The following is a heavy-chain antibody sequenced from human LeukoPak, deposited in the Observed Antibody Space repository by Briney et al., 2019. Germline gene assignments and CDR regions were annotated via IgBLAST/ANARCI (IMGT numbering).Heavy chain of an antibody. J-gene: IGHJ6*03. CDR3: ARAPPLDYMDV. Sequence: PGGSLRLSCAASGFVFNNYWMSWVRQVPGKGLECVATIKQHSTETSFVPSVGARSTISRDNAQNSLNLQMDTLRAVHTAVYYCARAPPLDYMDVWGKGTTVTVSS. CDR2: IKQHSTET. CDR1: GFVFNNYW. V-gene: IGHV3-7*01.